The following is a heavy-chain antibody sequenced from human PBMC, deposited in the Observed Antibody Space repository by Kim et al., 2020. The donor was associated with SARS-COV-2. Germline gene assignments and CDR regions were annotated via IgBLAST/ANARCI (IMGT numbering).Heavy chain of an antibody. CDR2: IHLSGGT. CDR3: ARDGPGGYFFEV. V-gene: IGHV4-31*03. J-gene: IGHJ3*01. D-gene: IGHD3-10*01. Sequence: SETLSLTCTVSDDSISRGGTYWNWIRQHPGKGLQWIGYIHLSGGTYYNPSLESRISMSIDRSRNQFSLNLRSVTAADTAVYYCARDGPGGYFFEVWG. CDR1: DDSISRGGTY.